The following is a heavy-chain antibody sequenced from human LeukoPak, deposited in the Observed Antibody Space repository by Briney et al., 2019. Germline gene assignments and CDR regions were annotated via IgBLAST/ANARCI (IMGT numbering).Heavy chain of an antibody. Sequence: SETLSLTSTVYGGSISSGSYYWSWIRQPAGWGLEWIGRIYTSGSTNYNPSLKSRVTISVDTSKNQCSLKLSSVTAADTAVYYCASSSGRYKAYWGQGTLVTVSS. D-gene: IGHD6-19*01. CDR1: GGSISSGSYY. CDR2: IYTSGST. CDR3: ASSSGRYKAY. J-gene: IGHJ4*02. V-gene: IGHV4-61*02.